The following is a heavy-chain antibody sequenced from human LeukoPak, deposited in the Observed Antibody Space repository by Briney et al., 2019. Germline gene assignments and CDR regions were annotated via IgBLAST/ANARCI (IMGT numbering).Heavy chain of an antibody. CDR2: IRSTANGYAT. D-gene: IGHD3-10*01. CDR1: GFPFSGSA. Sequence: PGGSLTLFCAASGFPFSGSALHWVRQASGKGLEWVGRIRSTANGYATAYAASVKGRITISRDDSKNTAYLQMDSLKTEDTAVYYCTGNYYGSGSYADFDYWGQGTLVTVSS. J-gene: IGHJ4*02. CDR3: TGNYYGSGSYADFDY. V-gene: IGHV3-73*01.